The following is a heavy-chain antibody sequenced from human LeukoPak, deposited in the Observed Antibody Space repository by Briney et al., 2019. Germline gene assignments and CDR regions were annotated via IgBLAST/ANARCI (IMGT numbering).Heavy chain of an antibody. J-gene: IGHJ6*03. CDR2: IIPIFGTA. D-gene: IGHD6-13*01. Sequence: SVKVSCKASGGTFSSYAISWVRQAPGQGLEWMGGIIPIFGTANYAQKFQGRVTITTDESTSTAYMELSSLRSEDTAVYYCARALRIAARPEYYYYRDVWGKGTTVTVSS. CDR1: GGTFSSYA. V-gene: IGHV1-69*05. CDR3: ARALRIAARPEYYYYRDV.